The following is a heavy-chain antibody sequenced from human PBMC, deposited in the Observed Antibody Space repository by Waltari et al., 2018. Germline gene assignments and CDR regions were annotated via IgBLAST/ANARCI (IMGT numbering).Heavy chain of an antibody. J-gene: IGHJ6*03. CDR2: IYHSGST. CDR1: GYSISSGYY. D-gene: IGHD3-16*01. CDR3: AREGDYVWGPTGYMDV. Sequence: QVQLQESGPGLVKPSETLSLTCAVSGYSISSGYYWGWIRQPPGKGLEWIGSIYHSGSTYYHPSLKSRVTISVDTSKNQFSLKLSSVTAADTAVYYCAREGDYVWGPTGYMDVWGKGTTVTVSS. V-gene: IGHV4-38-2*02.